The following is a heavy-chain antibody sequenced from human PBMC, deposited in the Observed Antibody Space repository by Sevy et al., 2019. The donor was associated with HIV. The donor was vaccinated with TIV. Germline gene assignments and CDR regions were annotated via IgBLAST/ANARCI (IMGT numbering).Heavy chain of an antibody. V-gene: IGHV4-31*03. CDR2: INYSGST. J-gene: IGHJ5*02. CDR3: ARGMYYDSSGTFDP. Sequence: SETLSLTCTVSGDSISSGGYYWSWIRQHPGKGLEWIGYINYSGSTYYNPSLKSRVTISVDTSKKQFSLKLSSVTAADTAVYSCARGMYYDSSGTFDPRGQGTLVTVSS. D-gene: IGHD3-22*01. CDR1: GDSISSGGYY.